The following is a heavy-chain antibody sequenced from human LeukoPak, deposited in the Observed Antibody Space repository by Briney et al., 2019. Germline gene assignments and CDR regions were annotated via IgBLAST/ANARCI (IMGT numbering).Heavy chain of an antibody. D-gene: IGHD2-2*01. Sequence: SETLSLTCPLSSGSISNIGDYCGWGRQPPGKGLEWIGSVYYSGATYTNSSLQSRLPVSIATSKNKFSLPLSSVSAADTAVYFCARPGLQRFDFWGPGILVIVSS. CDR1: SGSISNIGDY. J-gene: IGHJ4*02. V-gene: IGHV4-39*01. CDR2: VYYSGAT. CDR3: ARPGLQRFDF.